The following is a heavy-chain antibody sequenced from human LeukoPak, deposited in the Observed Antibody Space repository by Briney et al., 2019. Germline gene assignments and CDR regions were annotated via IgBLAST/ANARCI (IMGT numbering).Heavy chain of an antibody. CDR2: INHSGST. CDR1: GGSMRSFY. Sequence: SETLSLTCTVSGGSMRSFYWSWIRQPPGKGLEWLGEINHSGSTNYNPSLKSRVTISLDTSKNHFSLKLSSVTAADTAVYYCARGLVTHVGLWNYWGQGSLVTVSS. J-gene: IGHJ4*02. V-gene: IGHV4-34*01. D-gene: IGHD3-3*01. CDR3: ARGLVTHVGLWNY.